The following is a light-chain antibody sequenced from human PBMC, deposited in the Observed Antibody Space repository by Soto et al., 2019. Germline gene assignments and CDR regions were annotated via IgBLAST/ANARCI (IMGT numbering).Light chain of an antibody. CDR2: GAS. CDR3: QQYGTSPFT. J-gene: IGKJ3*01. Sequence: EIVLTQSPGTLSLSPGERATLSCRASQSVSSNNLAWYQQRPGQAPRVVIYGASTRASGIPERFSGNGSGTVFTLTISRLQPEDVAVYYCQQYGTSPFTFGPGPKVDN. CDR1: QSVSSNN. V-gene: IGKV3-20*01.